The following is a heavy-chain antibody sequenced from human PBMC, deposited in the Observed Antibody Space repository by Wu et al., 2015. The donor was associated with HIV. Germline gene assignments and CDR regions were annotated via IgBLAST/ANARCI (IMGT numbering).Heavy chain of an antibody. CDR3: ARERVDYDSSGYRAHRGHHFDY. Sequence: QVHLVQSGAEVKNPGSSVRVSCKASGGTFASQGVIWVRQAPGQGLEWVGTFIPIFTTTNYAQKFQGRVTMTRDTSTSTVYMELSSLRSEDTAVYYCARERVDYDSSGYRAHRGHHFDYWGQGTLVTVSS. CDR1: GGTFASQG. D-gene: IGHD3-22*01. J-gene: IGHJ4*02. CDR2: FIPIFTTT. V-gene: IGHV1-69*06.